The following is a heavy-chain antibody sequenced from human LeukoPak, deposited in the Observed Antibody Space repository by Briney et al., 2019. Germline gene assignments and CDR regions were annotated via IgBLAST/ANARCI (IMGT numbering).Heavy chain of an antibody. D-gene: IGHD6-19*01. CDR3: AKDIAGSSGWNHFDY. Sequence: PGGPLRLSCAASGFTFSSYAMYWVREAPGMGLEWVSIISDSGGSTQYADSVKGRFTISRDNSKNTLYLQMNSLRTEDTAVYHCAKDIAGSSGWNHFDYWGQGTLVTVSP. CDR2: ISDSGGST. J-gene: IGHJ4*02. CDR1: GFTFSSYA. V-gene: IGHV3-23*01.